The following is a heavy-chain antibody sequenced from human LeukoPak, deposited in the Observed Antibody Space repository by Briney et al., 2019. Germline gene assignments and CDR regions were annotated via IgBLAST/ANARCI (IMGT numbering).Heavy chain of an antibody. D-gene: IGHD1-26*01. J-gene: IGHJ4*02. CDR1: GFTFSSYS. Sequence: GGSLRLSCAASGFTFSSYSMNWVRQAPGKGLEWVSYISSSSSTIYYADSVKGRFTISRDNAKNSLYLQMNSLGAEDTAVYYCARDVGKGFDYWGQGTLVTVSS. CDR3: ARDVGKGFDY. V-gene: IGHV3-48*01. CDR2: ISSSSSTI.